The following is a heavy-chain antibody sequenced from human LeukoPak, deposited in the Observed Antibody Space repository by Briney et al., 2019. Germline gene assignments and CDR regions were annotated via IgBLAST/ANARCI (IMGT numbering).Heavy chain of an antibody. Sequence: GGSLRLSCAAPGFTFDDYAMHWVRQAPGKGLEWVSGISWNSGSIGYADSVKGRFTISRDNAKNSLYLQMNSLRAEDMALYYCAKGTDQRLVPYYFDYWGQGTLVTVSS. CDR2: ISWNSGSI. CDR3: AKGTDQRLVPYYFDY. J-gene: IGHJ4*02. D-gene: IGHD6-19*01. V-gene: IGHV3-9*03. CDR1: GFTFDDYA.